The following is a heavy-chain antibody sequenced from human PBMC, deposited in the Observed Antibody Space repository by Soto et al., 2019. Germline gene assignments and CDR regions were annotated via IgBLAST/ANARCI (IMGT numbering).Heavy chain of an antibody. CDR2: INPSGGST. CDR1: GYTFTSYY. CDR3: ARDVSSSSSEVGFVGV. J-gene: IGHJ6*02. V-gene: IGHV1-46*01. Sequence: QVQLVQSGAEVKKPGASVKVSCKASGYTFTSYYMHWVRQAPGQGLEWMGIINPSGGSTSYAQKFQGRVTMTRDTSTSTVYMELSSLRSEDTAVYYCARDVSSSSSEVGFVGVWGQGTTVTVSS. D-gene: IGHD6-6*01.